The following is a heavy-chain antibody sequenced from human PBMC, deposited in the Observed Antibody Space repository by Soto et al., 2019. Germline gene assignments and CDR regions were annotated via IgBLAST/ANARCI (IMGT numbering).Heavy chain of an antibody. CDR3: ARLSRGNWFDP. CDR1: GGSFSGYY. Sequence: SETLSLTCAVYGGSFSGYYWSWIRQPPGKGLEWIGEINHSGSTNYNPSLKSRVTISVDTSKNQFSLKLSSVTAADTAVYYCARLSRGNWFDPWGQGTLVTVSS. CDR2: INHSGST. V-gene: IGHV4-34*01. J-gene: IGHJ5*02. D-gene: IGHD3-10*01.